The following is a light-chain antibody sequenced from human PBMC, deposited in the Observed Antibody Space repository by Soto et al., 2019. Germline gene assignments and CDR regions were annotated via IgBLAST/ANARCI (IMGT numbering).Light chain of an antibody. J-gene: IGKJ5*01. CDR3: QQSYSTPFT. V-gene: IGKV1-39*01. CDR2: AAS. Sequence: DIQMTQSPSSLSASVGDRVTIACRASQSISTYINWYQLKPGKAPKLLIYAASNLQSGVPSRFSGSGSGTDFTLTISSLQPEDFSTYSCQQSYSTPFTFGQGTRLENK. CDR1: QSISTY.